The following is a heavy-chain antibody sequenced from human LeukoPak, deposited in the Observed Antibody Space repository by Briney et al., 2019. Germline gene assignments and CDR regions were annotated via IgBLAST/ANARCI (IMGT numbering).Heavy chain of an antibody. CDR1: GYSFTGYY. Sequence: ASVKVYCKASGYSFTGYYMHWVRQAPGQGLEWMGCINPNSGGTDYAQKFQGRVTMTRETSISTAYMELSGLRSDDTAVYYCASHQGSPLSWGQGTLVTVSS. J-gene: IGHJ4*02. CDR2: INPNSGGT. V-gene: IGHV1-2*02. CDR3: ASHQGSPLS.